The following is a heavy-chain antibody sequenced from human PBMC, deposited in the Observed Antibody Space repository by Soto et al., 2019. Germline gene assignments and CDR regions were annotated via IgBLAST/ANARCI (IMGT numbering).Heavy chain of an antibody. Sequence: QVQLVQSGAEVKKPGSSVKVSCKASGGTFSSYAISWVRQAPGQGVEWMGGIIPIFGTANYAQKFQGRVTITADEPTSTAYMELSSLRSEDTAVYYCAIVMYGSGTYYYGMDVWGQGTTVTVSS. V-gene: IGHV1-69*01. D-gene: IGHD3-10*01. CDR3: AIVMYGSGTYYYGMDV. CDR1: GGTFSSYA. CDR2: IIPIFGTA. J-gene: IGHJ6*02.